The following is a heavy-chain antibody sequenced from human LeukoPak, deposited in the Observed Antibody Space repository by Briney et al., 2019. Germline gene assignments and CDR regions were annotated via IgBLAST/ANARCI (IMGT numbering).Heavy chain of an antibody. CDR2: INPNSGGT. J-gene: IGHJ4*02. D-gene: IGHD3-22*01. CDR3: ARGHASHYDSSGYLDY. CDR1: GYTFTGYY. V-gene: IGHV1-2*02. Sequence: ASVKVSCKASGYTFTGYYMHWVRQAPGQGLEWTGWINPNSGGTNYAQKFQGRVTMTRDTSISTAYMELSRLRSDDTAVYYCARGHASHYDSSGYLDYWGQGTLVTVSS.